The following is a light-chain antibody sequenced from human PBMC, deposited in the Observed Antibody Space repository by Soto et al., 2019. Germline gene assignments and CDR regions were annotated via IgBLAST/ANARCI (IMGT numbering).Light chain of an antibody. CDR1: NIGSKS. Sequence: SSELTQPPSVSVAPGQTARITCGGTNIGSKSVHWYQQKPGQAPVLVVYDDSDRPSGIPERFSGSNSGNTATLTISRVEAGDEADYYCQVWDSSSDHPVFGTGTKLTVL. V-gene: IGLV3-21*02. J-gene: IGLJ1*01. CDR2: DDS. CDR3: QVWDSSSDHPV.